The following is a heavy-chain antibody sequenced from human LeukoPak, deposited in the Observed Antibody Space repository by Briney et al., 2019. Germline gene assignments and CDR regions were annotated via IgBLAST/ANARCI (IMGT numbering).Heavy chain of an antibody. CDR1: GFTFTNYD. CDR3: ARSHYSDDYVLDH. J-gene: IGHJ4*02. V-gene: IGHV3-13*04. Sequence: PGGSLRLSCAGSGFTFTNYDIHWVRQATGKGLEWVAAISTTGDTHYMASVKGRFTLSREDGKNSVNLHMNSLRAGDTAVYYCARSHYSDDYVLDHWGQGTLVIVSS. CDR2: ISTTGDT. D-gene: IGHD4-17*01.